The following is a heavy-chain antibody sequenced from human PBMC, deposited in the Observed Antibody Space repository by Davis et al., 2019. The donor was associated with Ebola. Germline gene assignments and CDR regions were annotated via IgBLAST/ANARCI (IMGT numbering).Heavy chain of an antibody. D-gene: IGHD3-16*01. CDR3: AERGGSV. J-gene: IGHJ4*02. Sequence: PSETLSLTCAVSGVSISRHYWSWIRQPPGRGLECIGSIHYSGSATYNPPLKSRVTISVDTSKNQFSLKLNSLSAADTAVYYCAERGGSVWGQGTLVTVSS. CDR2: IHYSGSA. V-gene: IGHV4-59*11. CDR1: GVSISRHY.